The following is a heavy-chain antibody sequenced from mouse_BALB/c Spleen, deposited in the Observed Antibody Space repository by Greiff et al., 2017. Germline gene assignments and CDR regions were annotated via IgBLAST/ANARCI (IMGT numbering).Heavy chain of an antibody. CDR1: GFNIKDTY. CDR3: ARYLGAMDY. V-gene: IGHV14-3*02. CDR2: IDPANGNT. Sequence: EVHLVESGAELVKPGASVKLSCTASGFNIKDTYMHWVKQRPEQGLEWIGRIDPANGNTKYDPKFQGKATITADTSSNTAYLQLSSLTSEDTAVYYCARYLGAMDYWGQGTSVTVSS. J-gene: IGHJ4*01.